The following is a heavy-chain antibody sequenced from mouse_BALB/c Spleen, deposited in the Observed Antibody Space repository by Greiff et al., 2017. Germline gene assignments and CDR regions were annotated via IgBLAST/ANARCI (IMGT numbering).Heavy chain of an antibody. CDR3: AKNGHYDYDGGFAY. Sequence: QVQLKESGPSLVQPSQSLSITCTVSGFSLTSYGVHWVRQSPGKGLEWLGVIWRGGSTDYNAAFMSRLSITKDNSKSQVFFKMNSLQADDTAIYYCAKNGHYDYDGGFAYWGQGTLVTVSA. V-gene: IGHV2-5-1*01. CDR1: GFSLTSYG. D-gene: IGHD2-4*01. J-gene: IGHJ3*01. CDR2: IWRGGST.